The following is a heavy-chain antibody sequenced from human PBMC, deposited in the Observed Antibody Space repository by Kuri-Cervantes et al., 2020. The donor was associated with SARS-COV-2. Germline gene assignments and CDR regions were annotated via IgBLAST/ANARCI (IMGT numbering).Heavy chain of an antibody. CDR3: AKDRLAAAAGENWFDP. D-gene: IGHD6-13*01. CDR1: GYTFTSYD. CDR2: MNPNSGNT. Sequence: ASVKVSCKASGYTFTSYDINWVRQATGQGLEWMGWMNPNSGNTGYAQKFQGRVTMTRNTSISTAYMELSSLRAEDTAVYYCAKDRLAAAAGENWFDPWGQGTLVTVSS. V-gene: IGHV1-8*01. J-gene: IGHJ5*02.